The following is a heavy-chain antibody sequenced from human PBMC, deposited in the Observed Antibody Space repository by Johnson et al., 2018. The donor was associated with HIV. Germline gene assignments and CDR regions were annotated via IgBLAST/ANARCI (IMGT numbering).Heavy chain of an antibody. CDR1: GFTFSSYP. CDR3: AKDKRDYGGPPGADAFDF. J-gene: IGHJ3*01. D-gene: IGHD4/OR15-4a*01. CDR2: IRDGGLT. Sequence: VQLVESGGGVVQPGRSLRLSCAASGFTFSSYPMHWVRQGPGRGLEWVSLIRDGGLTFYADSVKGRFTISRDTSTNSLYLEMNSLKTEDTALYYCAKDKRDYGGPPGADAFDFWGQGTMVTVSA. V-gene: IGHV3-43*01.